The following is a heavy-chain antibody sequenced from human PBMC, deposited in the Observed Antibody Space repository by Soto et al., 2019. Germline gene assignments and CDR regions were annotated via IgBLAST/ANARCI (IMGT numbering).Heavy chain of an antibody. J-gene: IGHJ6*02. V-gene: IGHV1-69*01. D-gene: IGHD6-13*01. Sequence: QVLLVQSSAEVKKPGSSVKVSCKASVGTFTSTAFSWVRQAPGQGLEWMGGIIPVLGTPNYAQKFQAILTVTADASTTTVHMELSSLRSDDTAVYYCASSAGLDHLLNYYGLNVWGQGTTVTVSS. CDR2: IIPVLGTP. CDR1: VGTFTSTA. CDR3: ASSAGLDHLLNYYGLNV.